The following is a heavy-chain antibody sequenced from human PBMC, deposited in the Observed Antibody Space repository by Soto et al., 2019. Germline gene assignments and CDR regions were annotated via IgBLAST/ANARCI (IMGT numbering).Heavy chain of an antibody. D-gene: IGHD3-10*01. CDR1: GYTFTHYG. CDR3: ARVYGSGSYIAFDI. Sequence: QVQLVQSGAEVKKPGASVKVSCKAPGYTFTHYGISWVRQAPGQGLAWMGWISALNGNTKYVDNFQDRGTMTSDTSTNTSYLEVRSLRSDDTAMYYCARVYGSGSYIAFDIWGQGTMVTVSS. CDR2: ISALNGNT. V-gene: IGHV1-18*01. J-gene: IGHJ3*02.